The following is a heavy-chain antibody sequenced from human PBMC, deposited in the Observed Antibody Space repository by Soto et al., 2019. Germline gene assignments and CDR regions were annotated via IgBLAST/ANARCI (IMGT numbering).Heavy chain of an antibody. CDR1: GFTFSSYW. D-gene: IGHD3-3*01. J-gene: IGHJ6*02. CDR3: ASEHNEGFLEWLLVKSHGMDV. Sequence: EVQLVESGGGLVQPGGSLRLSCAASGFTFSSYWMHWVRQAPGKGLVWVSRINSDGSSTRYGDSEKGRFTISRDNAKNTPNFQMSSLRAEEKAVYYCASEHNEGFLEWLLVKSHGMDVWGQGTKVTISS. CDR2: INSDGSST. V-gene: IGHV3-74*01.